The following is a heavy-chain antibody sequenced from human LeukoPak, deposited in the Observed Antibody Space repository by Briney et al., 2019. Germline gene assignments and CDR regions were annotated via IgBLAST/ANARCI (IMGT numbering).Heavy chain of an antibody. Sequence: GGSLRLSCAASGFTFSSYAMSWVRQAPGKGLEWVSAISGSGGSTYYADSVKGRFTISRDNSKNTLYLQMNSLRAEDTAVYYCAKAAQDIVVVPAAPCDYWSQGTLVTVSS. V-gene: IGHV3-23*01. J-gene: IGHJ4*02. CDR1: GFTFSSYA. D-gene: IGHD2-2*01. CDR3: AKAAQDIVVVPAAPCDY. CDR2: ISGSGGST.